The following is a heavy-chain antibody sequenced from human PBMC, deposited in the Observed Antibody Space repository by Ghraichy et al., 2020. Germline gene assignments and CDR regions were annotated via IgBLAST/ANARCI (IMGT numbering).Heavy chain of an antibody. D-gene: IGHD4-17*01. V-gene: IGHV4-34*01. CDR1: GGSFSGYY. J-gene: IGHJ4*02. Sequence: SETLSLTCDVYGGSFSGYYWSWIRQPPGKGLEWIGEIGHSGSTHYNPSLESRVTISLDTSKNQFSLRLSSVTAADTAVYYCARETTTFDYWGQGTLVTVSS. CDR2: IGHSGST. CDR3: ARETTTFDY.